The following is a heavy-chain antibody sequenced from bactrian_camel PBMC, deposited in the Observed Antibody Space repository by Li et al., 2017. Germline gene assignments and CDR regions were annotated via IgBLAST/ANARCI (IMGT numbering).Heavy chain of an antibody. V-gene: IGHV3S53*01. CDR3: AAEHPRRSLGLLRCGDDYAY. CDR1: GRLDSSYC. D-gene: IGHD1*01. Sequence: HVQLVESGGGSVQPGGSLNVSCAISGRLDSSYCLGWFRQAPGKERDMVARIDSDGSTRYADSVKGRFTISKDSGKNTLYLQMASLQPEDTAMFYCAAEHPRRSLGLLRCGDDYAYWGQGTQVTVS. CDR2: IDSDGST. J-gene: IGHJ4*01.